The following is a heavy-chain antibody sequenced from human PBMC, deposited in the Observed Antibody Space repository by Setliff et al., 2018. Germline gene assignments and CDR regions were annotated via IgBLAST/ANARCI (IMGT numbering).Heavy chain of an antibody. Sequence: PSETLSLTCTAYGGSFTNYYWGWIRQSPGKGLEWIGEINHSGSTNYNPSLKSRLTISVDASTNQFSLKLYSVTAADTAVYYCRYWSGYYNNDYWGQGTRVTVSS. D-gene: IGHD3-3*01. V-gene: IGHV4-34*01. CDR1: GGSFTNYY. CDR2: INHSGST. J-gene: IGHJ4*02. CDR3: RYWSGYYNNDY.